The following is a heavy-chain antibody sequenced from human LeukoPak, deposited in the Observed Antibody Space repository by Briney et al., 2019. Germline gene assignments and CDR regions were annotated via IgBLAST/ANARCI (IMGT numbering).Heavy chain of an antibody. J-gene: IGHJ4*02. V-gene: IGHV4-59*01. CDR3: ARVKDFWSGYHILDY. CDR2: IYYSGST. D-gene: IGHD3-3*01. Sequence: PSETLSLTCTVSGGSISSYYWSWIRQPPGKGLEWIGYIYYSGSTNYNPSLKSRATISVDTSKNQFSLKLSSVTAADTAVYYCARVKDFWSGYHILDYWGQGTLVTVSS. CDR1: GGSISSYY.